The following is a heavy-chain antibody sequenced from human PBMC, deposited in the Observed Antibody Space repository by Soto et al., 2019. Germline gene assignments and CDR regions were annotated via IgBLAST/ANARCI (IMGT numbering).Heavy chain of an antibody. CDR1: GFSFNSYA. Sequence: EVQLLESGGGLVQPGGSLRLSCETSGFSFNSYAMTCVRQAPGMGLEWVAVINYNSRATFHAQSVKGRFTISRDNSRNTVFLQMDSLRAEDTAVYYCVKQRGSGKTYYYNMDVCGLGTTVIVSS. CDR2: INYNSRAT. CDR3: VKQRGSGKTYYYNMDV. V-gene: IGHV3-23*01. J-gene: IGHJ6*02. D-gene: IGHD3-10*01.